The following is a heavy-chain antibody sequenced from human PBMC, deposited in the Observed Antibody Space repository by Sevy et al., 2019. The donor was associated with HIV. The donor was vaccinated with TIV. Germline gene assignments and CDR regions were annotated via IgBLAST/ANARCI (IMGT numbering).Heavy chain of an antibody. CDR2: IKADGSDK. D-gene: IGHD3-16*01. Sequence: GSLRLSCAASGFTFSANWMNWVRQAPGKGLEGVANIKADGSDKHYVDSVEGRFTISRDNAKNLLFLQMNSLRVEDTAVYYCAHETFGRFESWGQGTLVTVSS. V-gene: IGHV3-7*01. CDR1: GFTFSANW. CDR3: AHETFGRFES. J-gene: IGHJ4*02.